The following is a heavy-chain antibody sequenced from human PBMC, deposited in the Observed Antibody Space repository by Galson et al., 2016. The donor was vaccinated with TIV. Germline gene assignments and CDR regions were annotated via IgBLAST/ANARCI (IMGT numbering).Heavy chain of an antibody. D-gene: IGHD1-1*01. CDR2: INHRAIT. CDR1: GGSLSGYY. CDR3: ARYSNDEGDAYGFAY. V-gene: IGHV4-34*01. J-gene: IGHJ4*02. Sequence: LSLTCAVYGGSLSGYYWSWIRQSPGKGLEWIGEINHRAITNYNPSLKSRVAISVDTSKNQFSLKVSSVTAADTAVYYCARYSNDEGDAYGFAYWGQGTLVTVPS.